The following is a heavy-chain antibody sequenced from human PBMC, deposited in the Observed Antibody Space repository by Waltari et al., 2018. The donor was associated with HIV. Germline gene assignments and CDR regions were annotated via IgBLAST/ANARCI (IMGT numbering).Heavy chain of an antibody. CDR3: ARYPEAFDWLLGPYYFDS. CDR1: GYTFTRYG. J-gene: IGHJ4*02. CDR2: ISAYNGYR. V-gene: IGHV1-18*01. D-gene: IGHD3-9*01. Sequence: QVQLVQSGAEVKKPGASVKVSCKASGYTFTRYGISWVRQAPGQGLEWMGWISAYNGYRNYAQKFQGRVTMTTDTSTITAYMELRSLRSDDTAVYYCARYPEAFDWLLGPYYFDSWGQGTLVTVSS.